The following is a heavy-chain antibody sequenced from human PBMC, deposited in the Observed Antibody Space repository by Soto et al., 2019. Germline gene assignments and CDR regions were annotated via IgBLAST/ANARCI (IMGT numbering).Heavy chain of an antibody. CDR2: ISAYNGNT. Sequence: ASVKVSCKASGYTFTSYGISWVRQAPGQGLEWKGWISAYNGNTNYAQKLQGRVTMTTDTSTSTAYMELRSLRSDDTAVYYCARDGVIDCSSTSCYGWFDPWGQGTLVTVSS. J-gene: IGHJ5*02. D-gene: IGHD2-2*01. V-gene: IGHV1-18*01. CDR3: ARDGVIDCSSTSCYGWFDP. CDR1: GYTFTSYG.